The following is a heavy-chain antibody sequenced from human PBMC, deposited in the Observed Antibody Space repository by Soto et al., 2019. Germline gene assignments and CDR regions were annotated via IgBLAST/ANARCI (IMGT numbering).Heavy chain of an antibody. V-gene: IGHV3-7*03. CDR3: AGGRQYFSWIGNY. Sequence: GGSLRLSCTASGFTFSTYWMTWVRRAAGKGLEWGANIKEDGSEKHYVDSVKGRFSISRNNAKTSLYLQMNSLRVEDTAVYFCAGGRQYFSWIGNYSGPGTLVTVSS. CDR2: IKEDGSEK. D-gene: IGHD3-3*01. CDR1: GFTFSTYW. J-gene: IGHJ4*02.